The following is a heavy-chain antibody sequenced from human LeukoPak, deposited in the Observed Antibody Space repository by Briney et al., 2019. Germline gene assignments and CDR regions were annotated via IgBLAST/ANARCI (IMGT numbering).Heavy chain of an antibody. CDR1: GYTFTSYD. Sequence: ASVKVSCKASGYTFTSYDINWVRQATGQGLEWMGWMNPNSGNTGYAQKFQGRVTITRNTSISTAYMELSSLRSEDTAVYYCASSIPLWLSYFDYWGQGTLVTVSS. CDR2: MNPNSGNT. J-gene: IGHJ4*02. CDR3: ASSIPLWLSYFDY. D-gene: IGHD5-18*01. V-gene: IGHV1-8*03.